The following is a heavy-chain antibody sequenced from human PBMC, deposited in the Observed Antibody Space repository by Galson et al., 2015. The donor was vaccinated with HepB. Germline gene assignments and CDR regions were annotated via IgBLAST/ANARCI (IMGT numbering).Heavy chain of an antibody. D-gene: IGHD4-17*01. V-gene: IGHV3-9*01. CDR2: ISWNSGSI. Sequence: SLRLSCAASGFTFDDYAMHWVRQAPGKGLEWVSGISWNSGSIGYADSVKGRFTISRDNAKNSLYLQMNSLRAEDTALYYCAKWSYGDYVGLVYWGQGTLVTVSP. CDR3: AKWSYGDYVGLVY. CDR1: GFTFDDYA. J-gene: IGHJ4*02.